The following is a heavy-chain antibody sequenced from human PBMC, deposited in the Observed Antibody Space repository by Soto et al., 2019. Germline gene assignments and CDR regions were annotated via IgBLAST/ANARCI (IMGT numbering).Heavy chain of an antibody. CDR3: ARGDREDILVVVGARPGEYGIDI. CDR1: GFTFRNYA. V-gene: IGHV3-30-3*01. CDR2: IAYDGSNA. J-gene: IGHJ6*02. D-gene: IGHD2-15*01. Sequence: ESGGGVVQPGGSLRLSCAASGFTFRNYAMHWVRQAPGKGLECLAVIAYDGSNAFYRDSVKGRFTISRDNSKNTLYLHMNSLRSEDTGVHYCARGDREDILVVVGARPGEYGIDIWGQGTTVTVSS.